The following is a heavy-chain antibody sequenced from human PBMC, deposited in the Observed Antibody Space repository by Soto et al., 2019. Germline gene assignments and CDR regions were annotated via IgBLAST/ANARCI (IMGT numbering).Heavy chain of an antibody. CDR1: GGSISSYY. J-gene: IGHJ6*02. Sequence: SSETLSLTCTVSGGSISSYYWSWIRQPPGKGLEWLGYIYYSGSTNYNPSLKSRVTLSVDTSKNQFSLKLSSVTAADTAVYYCAKLCSSSFWDYYYYGIDVWGQGTTVTVSS. CDR3: AKLCSSSFWDYYYYGIDV. V-gene: IGHV4-59*08. CDR2: IYYSGST. D-gene: IGHD6-6*01.